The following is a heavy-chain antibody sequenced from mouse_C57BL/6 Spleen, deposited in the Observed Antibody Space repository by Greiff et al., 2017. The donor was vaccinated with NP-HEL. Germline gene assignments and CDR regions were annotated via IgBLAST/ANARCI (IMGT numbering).Heavy chain of an antibody. Sequence: EVKLQQSGPELVKPGASVKIPCKASGYTFTDYNMDWVKQSHGKSLEWIGDINPNNGGTIYNQKFKGKATLTVDKSSSTAYMELRSLTSEDTAVYYCARGSYDGYYGDYAMDYWGQGTSVTVSS. J-gene: IGHJ4*01. D-gene: IGHD2-3*01. CDR2: INPNNGGT. CDR3: ARGSYDGYYGDYAMDY. V-gene: IGHV1-18*01. CDR1: GYTFTDYN.